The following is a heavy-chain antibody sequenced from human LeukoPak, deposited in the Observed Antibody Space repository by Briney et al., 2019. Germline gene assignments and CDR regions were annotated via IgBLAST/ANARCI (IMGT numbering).Heavy chain of an antibody. D-gene: IGHD7-27*01. V-gene: IGHV4-31*03. J-gene: IGHJ3*01. CDR3: ARFSTRLTGERIGAFDL. Sequence: PSETLSLTCTVSGGSLSSGGYYWTWIRQHPGKGLEWLAYIYYVGNTYYNPSLESRLSIPADTSKNHFSLNLSSVTAADTAIYYCARFSTRLTGERIGAFDLWGQGTMVTVSS. CDR1: GGSLSSGGYY. CDR2: IYYVGNT.